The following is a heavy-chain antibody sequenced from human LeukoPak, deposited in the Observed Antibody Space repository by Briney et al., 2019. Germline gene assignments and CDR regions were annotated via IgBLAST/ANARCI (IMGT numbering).Heavy chain of an antibody. J-gene: IGHJ4*02. CDR1: GFTFSDYY. Sequence: GGSLRLSCAASGFTFSDYYMSWLRQAPGKGLEWVSYISSSGSTIYYADSVKGRFTISRDNAKNSLYLQMNSLRAEDTAVYYCASMGYYYDSSGYYRYWGQGTLVTVSS. CDR3: ASMGYYYDSSGYYRY. CDR2: ISSSGSTI. D-gene: IGHD3-22*01. V-gene: IGHV3-11*01.